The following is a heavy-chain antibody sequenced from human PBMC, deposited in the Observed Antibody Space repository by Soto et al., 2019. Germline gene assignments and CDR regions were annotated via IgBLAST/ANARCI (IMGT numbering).Heavy chain of an antibody. V-gene: IGHV4-31*02. Sequence: PSETLCLTWTVSGGSISSGVYYWSWIRQHPGKGLEWIGYIYYSGSTYYNPSLKSRVTISVDTSKNQFSLKLSSVTAAATAVYYCARVGVVAATPVWFDPWGQGTLVTVSS. D-gene: IGHD2-15*01. CDR1: GGSISSGVYY. CDR3: ARVGVVAATPVWFDP. J-gene: IGHJ5*02. CDR2: IYYSGST.